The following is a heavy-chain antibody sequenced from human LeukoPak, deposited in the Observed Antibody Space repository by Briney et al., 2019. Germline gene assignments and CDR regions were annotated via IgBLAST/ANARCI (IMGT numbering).Heavy chain of an antibody. D-gene: IGHD1-26*01. V-gene: IGHV3-23*01. CDR2: ISGSGAST. CDR1: GFTFSSYA. J-gene: IGHJ3*01. CDR3: ARAHVGAGLAFDV. Sequence: AGGSLRLSCAASGFTFSSYAMSWVRQAPGKGLEWVSVISGSGASTYNADSVKGRFTISRDNSKNTLYLQTNSLRAEDTAVYFCARAHVGAGLAFDVWGRGTLVTVSS.